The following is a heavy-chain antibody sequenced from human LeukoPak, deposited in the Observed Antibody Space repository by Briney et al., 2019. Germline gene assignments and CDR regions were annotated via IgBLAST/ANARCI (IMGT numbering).Heavy chain of an antibody. CDR2: INPSGGST. Sequence: ASVKVSCKASGYTFTSYYMHRVRQAPGQGLEWMGIINPSGGSTSYAQKFQGRVTMTRDTPTSTVYMELSSLRSEDTAVYYCARDLGSYYPYYYYGMDVWGQGTTVTVSS. D-gene: IGHD1-26*01. J-gene: IGHJ6*02. CDR3: ARDLGSYYPYYYYGMDV. CDR1: GYTFTSYY. V-gene: IGHV1-46*01.